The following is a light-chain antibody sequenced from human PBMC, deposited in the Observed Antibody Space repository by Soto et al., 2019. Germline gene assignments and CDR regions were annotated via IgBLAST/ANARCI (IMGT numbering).Light chain of an antibody. Sequence: QSALTQPPSASGSPGQSVTISCTGTSSDVGGYNYVSWYQQHPGKAPKVMIYEVSKRPSGVPDRFSGSKSGNTASLTVSGLQAEDEAGYYCSSYTSSSTLCVFGTGTKLTVL. J-gene: IGLJ1*01. CDR3: SSYTSSSTLCV. V-gene: IGLV2-8*01. CDR1: SSDVGGYNY. CDR2: EVS.